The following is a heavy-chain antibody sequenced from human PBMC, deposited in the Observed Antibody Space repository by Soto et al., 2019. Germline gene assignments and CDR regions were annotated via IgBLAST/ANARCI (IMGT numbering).Heavy chain of an antibody. V-gene: IGHV5-51*01. J-gene: IGHJ5*02. CDR2: IYPGDSDT. CDR3: ARLTGYSSGWYDWFDP. D-gene: IGHD6-19*01. CDR1: GYSFTSYW. Sequence: PGESLKISCKGSGYSFTSYWIGWVRQMPGKGLEWMGIIYPGDSDTRYSPSFQGQVTSSADKSISTAYLQWSSLKASDTAMYYCARLTGYSSGWYDWFDPWGQGTLVTVS.